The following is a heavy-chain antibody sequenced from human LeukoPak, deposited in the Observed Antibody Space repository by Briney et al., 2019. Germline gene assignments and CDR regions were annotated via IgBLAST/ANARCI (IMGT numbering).Heavy chain of an antibody. Sequence: PSETLSLTCTVSGGSISSGGYYWSWIRQHPGKGLEWIGYIYYSGSTYYNPSLKSRVTISVDTSKNQFSLKLSSVTAADTAVYYCARGSRYCSSTSCYMGVFYWGQGTLVTVSS. CDR1: GGSISSGGYY. J-gene: IGHJ4*02. D-gene: IGHD2-2*02. V-gene: IGHV4-31*03. CDR3: ARGSRYCSSTSCYMGVFY. CDR2: IYYSGST.